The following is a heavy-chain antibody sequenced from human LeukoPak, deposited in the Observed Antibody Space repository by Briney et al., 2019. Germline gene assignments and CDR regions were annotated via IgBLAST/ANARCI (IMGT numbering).Heavy chain of an antibody. Sequence: GGSLRLSCAASGFAFSSYAMTWVRQAPGKGLEWVSDISGSGASTYYADSVKGRFTISRDNSKNTLYLQMNSLRAEDAAVYYYAKDSGNRDNWFDPWGQGTLVTVSS. CDR3: AKDSGNRDNWFDP. V-gene: IGHV3-23*01. CDR1: GFAFSSYA. D-gene: IGHD1-14*01. CDR2: ISGSGAST. J-gene: IGHJ5*02.